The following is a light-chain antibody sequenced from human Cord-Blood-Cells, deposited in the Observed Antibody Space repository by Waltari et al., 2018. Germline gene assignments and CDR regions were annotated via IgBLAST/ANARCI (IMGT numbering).Light chain of an antibody. CDR3: QQYGSSPPYT. V-gene: IGKV3-20*01. CDR1: QSVSSSY. J-gene: IGKJ2*01. CDR2: GAS. Sequence: VLTQSPGTLSLSPGERATLSCRASQSVSSSYLAWYQQKPGQAPRLLIYGASSRATGIPDRFSGSGSGTDFTLTISRLEPEDFAVYYCQQYGSSPPYTFGQGTKLEIK.